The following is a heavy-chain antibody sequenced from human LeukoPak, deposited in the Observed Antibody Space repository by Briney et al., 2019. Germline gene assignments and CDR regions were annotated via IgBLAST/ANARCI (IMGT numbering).Heavy chain of an antibody. V-gene: IGHV3-23*01. Sequence: GGSLRLSCAASGFTFSSYAMSWVRQAPAKGLERVSTFSGCVTTTWHADSVKGRFTISRDNSKNTVYQQMNSLRAEDTAVYYCAKASRATCSGAFCYHFDSWGPGTLVTVSS. J-gene: IGHJ4*02. CDR3: AKASRATCSGAFCYHFDS. CDR1: GFTFSSYA. CDR2: FSGCVTTT. D-gene: IGHD2-15*01.